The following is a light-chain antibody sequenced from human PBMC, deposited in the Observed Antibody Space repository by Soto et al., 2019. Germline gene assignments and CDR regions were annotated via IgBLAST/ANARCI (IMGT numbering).Light chain of an antibody. CDR2: KAS. J-gene: IGKJ4*01. V-gene: IGKV1-5*03. Sequence: DIQMTQSPSTLSGSVGNRVTITCRASQTISSWLAWYQQKPGKAPKLLIYKASTLKSGVPSRFSGSMSGPEGTITINSLKSEDGSMYDCQPSNNWTLTFGGGTKVDIK. CDR1: QTISSW. CDR3: QPSNNWTLT.